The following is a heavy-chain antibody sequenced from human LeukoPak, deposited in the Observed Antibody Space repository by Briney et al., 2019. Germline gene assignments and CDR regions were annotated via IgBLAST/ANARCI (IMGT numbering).Heavy chain of an antibody. CDR2: ISSSSSYI. J-gene: IGHJ3*02. V-gene: IGHV3-21*01. Sequence: GGSLRLSCAASGFTFSSYSMNWVRQAPGKGLEWVSSISSSSSYIYYADSVKGRFTISRDNAKNSLYLQMNSLRAEDTAVYYCARGLKYYDYVWGSYRYTSDAFDIWGQGTMVTVSS. CDR1: GFTFSSYS. CDR3: ARGLKYYDYVWGSYRYTSDAFDI. D-gene: IGHD3-16*02.